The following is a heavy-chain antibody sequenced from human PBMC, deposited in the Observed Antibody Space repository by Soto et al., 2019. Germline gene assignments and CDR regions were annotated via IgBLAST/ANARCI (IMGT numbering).Heavy chain of an antibody. CDR3: AREGDRTATPFDC. Sequence: SSETLSLTCTVSGGSVSSGSYYWSWIRQPPGRGLEWIGYIYYSGSTNYNPSLKSRVSISLETSKNQFSLKLSSVTAADTAVYYCAREGDRTATPFDCWGRGTLVTVSS. J-gene: IGHJ4*02. V-gene: IGHV4-61*01. D-gene: IGHD1-1*01. CDR1: GGSVSSGSYY. CDR2: IYYSGST.